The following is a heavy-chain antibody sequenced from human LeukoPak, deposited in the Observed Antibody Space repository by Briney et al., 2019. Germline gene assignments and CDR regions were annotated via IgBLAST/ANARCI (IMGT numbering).Heavy chain of an antibody. J-gene: IGHJ5*02. CDR2: ISYEGGTQ. Sequence: PGMSLRLSCAASGVTLSPYGMHWVRQAPGKGLEWVAVISYEGGTQHYADSVKSRFIISRDNPRNTLYLQMNILRTEDTAVYYCAKEGTPQVSTWYDLWGQGTQVIVS. V-gene: IGHV3-30*18. D-gene: IGHD3-10*01. CDR3: AKEGTPQVSTWYDL. CDR1: GVTLSPYG.